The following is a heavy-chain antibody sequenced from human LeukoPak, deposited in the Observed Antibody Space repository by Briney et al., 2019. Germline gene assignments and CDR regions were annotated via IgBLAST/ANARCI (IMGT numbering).Heavy chain of an antibody. V-gene: IGHV3-7*05. D-gene: IGHD5-24*01. CDR3: ARASDPWLQLT. CDR2: IKQDGSEK. CDR1: GFTFSNYW. Sequence: GGSLRLSCAASGFTFSNYWMIWVRQAPGKGLEWVGNIKQDGSEKRYTDSVRGRFSISRDNAQTSLYLQMNSLRAEDTAVYYCARASDPWLQLTWGQGTLVTVSS. J-gene: IGHJ5*02.